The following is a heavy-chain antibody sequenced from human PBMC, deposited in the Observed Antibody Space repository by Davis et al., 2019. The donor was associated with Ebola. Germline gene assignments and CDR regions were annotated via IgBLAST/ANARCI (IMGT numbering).Heavy chain of an antibody. D-gene: IGHD4-23*01. J-gene: IGHJ4*02. CDR1: GFTFSSYA. CDR2: ISSSSSYI. Sequence: PGGSLRLSCAASGFTFSSYATSWVRQAPGKGLEWVSSISSSSSYIYYADSVKGRFTISRDNAKNSLCLQMNSLRAEDTAVYYCARDTIVYYGGNSVGWGYWGQGTLVTVSS. V-gene: IGHV3-21*01. CDR3: ARDTIVYYGGNSVGWGY.